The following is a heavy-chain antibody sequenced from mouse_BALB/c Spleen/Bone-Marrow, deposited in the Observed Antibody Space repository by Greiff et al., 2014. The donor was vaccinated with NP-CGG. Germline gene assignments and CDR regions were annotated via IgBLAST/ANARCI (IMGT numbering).Heavy chain of an antibody. V-gene: IGHV1S34*01. CDR3: ARGDGYYGDFDY. CDR1: GYSFTGYY. J-gene: IGHJ2*01. CDR2: ISCYNGAT. Sequence: LVKPGASVKLSCKASGYSFTGYYMHWVQQSHGKSLEWIGYISCYNGATSYNQKFKGKATFTVDTSSSTAYMQFNSLTSEDSAVYYCARGDGYYGDFDYWGQGTTLTVSA. D-gene: IGHD2-3*01.